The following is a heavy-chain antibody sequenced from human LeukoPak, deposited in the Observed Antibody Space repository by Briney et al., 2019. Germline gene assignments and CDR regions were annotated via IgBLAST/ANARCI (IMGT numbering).Heavy chain of an antibody. CDR1: GGSISSYY. J-gene: IGHJ4*02. CDR3: ARDGESPPDSSFDY. V-gene: IGHV4-4*07. D-gene: IGHD3-10*01. Sequence: SETLSLTCTVSGGSISSYYWSWIRQPAGKGLEWIGRIYTSGSTNYNPSLKSRVTMSVDTSKNQFSLKLSSVPAADTAVYYCARDGESPPDSSFDYWGQGTLVTVSS. CDR2: IYTSGST.